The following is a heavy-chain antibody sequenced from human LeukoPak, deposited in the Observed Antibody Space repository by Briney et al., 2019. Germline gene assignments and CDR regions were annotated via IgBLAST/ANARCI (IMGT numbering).Heavy chain of an antibody. V-gene: IGHV1-69*05. CDR2: IIPIFGTA. CDR1: GGTFSSYA. CDR3: ARGPKGGYNYVSYYMDV. D-gene: IGHD2-15*01. J-gene: IGHJ6*03. Sequence: ASVKVSCKASGGTFSSYAISWVRQAPGQGLEWMGRIIPIFGTANYAQKFQGRVTITTDESTSTAYMELSSLRSEDTAVYYCARGPKGGYNYVSYYMDVWGRGTTVTVSS.